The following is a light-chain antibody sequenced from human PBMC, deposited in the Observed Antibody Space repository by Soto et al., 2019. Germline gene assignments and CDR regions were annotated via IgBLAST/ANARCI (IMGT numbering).Light chain of an antibody. CDR2: ATS. CDR3: QSYDNSLSAVV. J-gene: IGLJ2*01. Sequence: QSVLTQPPPVSGAPGQRVTIPCTGSSSNIGAGYDVQWYQHLPGAAPKLLIYATSSRPSGVPDRFSGSKSGTSASLAITGPQAEDEGDYYCQSYDNSLSAVVFGGGTKLTVL. CDR1: SSNIGAGYD. V-gene: IGLV1-40*01.